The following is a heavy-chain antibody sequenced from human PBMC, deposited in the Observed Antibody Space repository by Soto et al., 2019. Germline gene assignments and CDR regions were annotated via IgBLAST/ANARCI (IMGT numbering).Heavy chain of an antibody. J-gene: IGHJ6*02. Sequence: PSETLSLTCTVSGGSISSSSYYWGWIRQPPGKGLEWIGSIYNTGSTVYNPSFKSRVTLSVDTSKSQFSLRLNSVTAADTAVYYCARDLWGYCGTDCYPLDVWGQGTTVTVSS. CDR1: GGSISSSSYY. CDR2: IYNTGST. CDR3: ARDLWGYCGTDCYPLDV. V-gene: IGHV4-39*07. D-gene: IGHD2-21*02.